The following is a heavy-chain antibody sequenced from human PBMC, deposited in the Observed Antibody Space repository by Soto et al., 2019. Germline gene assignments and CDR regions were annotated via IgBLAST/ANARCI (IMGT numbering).Heavy chain of an antibody. CDR3: ARGDATKIIVTTYYSLNV. Sequence: QVQVVQSGAEVKKPGSSVKVSCKASGGSFSNYGISWVRQAPGQGLEWMGGIIPVFGTPHYAQKSQDRFTITADESTSTVYMGVSILTSADTAVYYCARGDATKIIVTTYYSLNVWGQGTTVTVSS. D-gene: IGHD3-22*01. J-gene: IGHJ6*02. V-gene: IGHV1-69*12. CDR2: IIPVFGTP. CDR1: GGSFSNYG.